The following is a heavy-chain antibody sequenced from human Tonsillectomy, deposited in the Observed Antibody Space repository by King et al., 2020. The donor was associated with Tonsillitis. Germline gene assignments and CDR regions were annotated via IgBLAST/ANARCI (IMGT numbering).Heavy chain of an antibody. CDR1: GYTFTSYD. V-gene: IGHV1-8*01. Sequence: VQLVESGAEVEKPGASVKVSCKASGYTFTSYDINWVRQATGHGLEWMGWMNPNIGNTGYAKKFQGRVTMTRNTSISTAYMELSSLRSEDTAVYYCARAILKNDYSGNLYYFDYWGQGTLVTVSS. CDR3: ARAILKNDYSGNLYYFDY. D-gene: IGHD4-23*01. J-gene: IGHJ4*02. CDR2: MNPNIGNT.